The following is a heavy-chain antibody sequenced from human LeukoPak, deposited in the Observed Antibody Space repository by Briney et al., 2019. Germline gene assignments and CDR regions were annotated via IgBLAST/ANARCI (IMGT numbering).Heavy chain of an antibody. D-gene: IGHD6-19*01. CDR3: ARGNRIAVAGGFDY. V-gene: IGHV4-59*12. J-gene: IGHJ4*02. CDR1: GDSISSYY. CDR2: IYYSGST. Sequence: SETLSLTCTVSGDSISSYYWSWIRQPPGKGLEWIGYIYYSGSTNYNPSLKSRVTISVDTSKNQFSLKLSSVTAADTAVYYCARGNRIAVAGGFDYWGQGTLVTVSS.